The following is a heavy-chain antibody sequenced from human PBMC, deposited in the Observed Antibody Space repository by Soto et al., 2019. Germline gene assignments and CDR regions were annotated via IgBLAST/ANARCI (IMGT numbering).Heavy chain of an antibody. CDR2: IYYTGTT. CDR1: GSPISSYY. CDR3: AGIAVAGTSLDY. D-gene: IGHD6-19*01. J-gene: IGHJ4*02. Sequence: SETLSLTCNVSGSPISSYYWSWFRQPPGQGLEWVGYIYYTGTTTYNPSLRGRVAITVDASKNQFSLKLSSVTAADTAVYYCAGIAVAGTSLDYWGQGTLVTVSS. V-gene: IGHV4-59*01.